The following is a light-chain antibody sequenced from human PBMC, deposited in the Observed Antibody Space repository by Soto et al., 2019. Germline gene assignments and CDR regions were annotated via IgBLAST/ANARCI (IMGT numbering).Light chain of an antibody. V-gene: IGKV1-5*01. J-gene: IGKJ1*01. CDR3: QEYNSYSPTWT. CDR2: DAS. CDR1: QDISNY. Sequence: GDRVTITWQASQDISNYLNWYQQKPGKAPKLLIYDASSLESGVPSRFSGSGSGTEFTLTISSLQPDDFATYYCQEYNSYSPTWTFGQGTKVEIK.